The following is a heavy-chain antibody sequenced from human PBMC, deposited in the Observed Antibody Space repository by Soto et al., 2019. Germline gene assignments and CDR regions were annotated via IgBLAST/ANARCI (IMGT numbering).Heavy chain of an antibody. CDR1: GGSFSGYY. CDR2: INHSGST. CDR3: ARGLVVVAASVYMDV. V-gene: IGHV4-34*01. J-gene: IGHJ6*03. Sequence: PSETLSLTCAVYGGSFSGYYWSWIRQPPGKGLEWIGEINHSGSTNYNPSLKSRVTISVDTSKNQFSLKLSSVTAADTAVYYCARGLVVVAASVYMDVWGKGTXVTVSS. D-gene: IGHD2-15*01.